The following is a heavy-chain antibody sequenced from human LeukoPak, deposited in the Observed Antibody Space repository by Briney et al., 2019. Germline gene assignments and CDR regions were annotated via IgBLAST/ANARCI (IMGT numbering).Heavy chain of an antibody. CDR1: GFTFDDYG. CDR3: ARDQVTTTLYYCYYYMDV. D-gene: IGHD4-17*01. CDR2: INWSGGSK. Sequence: PGGSLRLSCAASGFTFDDYGMSWVRQAPGKGLEWVSGINWSGGSKGYADSVKGRFTISRDNAKNSLYLQMNSLRAEDTALYYCARDQVTTTLYYCYYYMDVWGKGTTVTVSS. V-gene: IGHV3-20*04. J-gene: IGHJ6*03.